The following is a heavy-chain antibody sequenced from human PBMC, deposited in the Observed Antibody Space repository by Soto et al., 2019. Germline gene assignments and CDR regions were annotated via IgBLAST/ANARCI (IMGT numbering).Heavy chain of an antibody. CDR2: IYDSGST. CDR1: GGSITNSNW. V-gene: IGHV4-4*02. J-gene: IGHJ5*02. Sequence: QVQLQESGPGLVKPSGTLSLTCAVSGGSITNSNWWSWVRQPPGKGLEWIGEIYDSGSTNHNPSLRSRFTISTHKPKNQFPQNLNSVAAADTAVYYCARKIAVAGNNWFDPWGQGTLVTVSS. D-gene: IGHD6-19*01. CDR3: ARKIAVAGNNWFDP.